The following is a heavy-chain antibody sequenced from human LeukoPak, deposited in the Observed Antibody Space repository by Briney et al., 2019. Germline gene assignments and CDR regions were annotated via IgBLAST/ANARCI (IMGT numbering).Heavy chain of an antibody. CDR3: ARHYDYVWGSYPAYFDY. CDR1: GGSFSGYY. Sequence: SETLSLTCAVYGGSFSGYYWSWIRQPPGKGLEWIGEINHSGSTNYNPSLKSRVTISVDTSKNQFSLKLSSVTAADTAVYYCARHYDYVWGSYPAYFDYWGQGTLVTVSS. V-gene: IGHV4-34*01. J-gene: IGHJ4*02. CDR2: INHSGST. D-gene: IGHD3-16*02.